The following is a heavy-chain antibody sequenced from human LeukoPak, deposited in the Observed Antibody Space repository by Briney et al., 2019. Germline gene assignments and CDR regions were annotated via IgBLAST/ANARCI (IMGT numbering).Heavy chain of an antibody. CDR1: GFTFSSYA. CDR3: AREILVVGANYGMDV. Sequence: GGSLRLSCAASGFTFSSYAMSWVRQAPGKGLEWVSGISGSGDNTYYADSVKGRFTISRDNSRNTLYLQMNSLRAEDTAVYFCAREILVVGANYGMDVWGQGTTVTVSS. V-gene: IGHV3-23*01. D-gene: IGHD1-26*01. CDR2: ISGSGDNT. J-gene: IGHJ6*02.